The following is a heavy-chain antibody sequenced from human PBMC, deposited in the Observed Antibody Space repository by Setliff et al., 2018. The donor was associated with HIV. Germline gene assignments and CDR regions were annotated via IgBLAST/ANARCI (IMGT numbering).Heavy chain of an antibody. J-gene: IGHJ5*02. V-gene: IGHV4-34*01. D-gene: IGHD3-3*01. CDR2: IYHTGSS. CDR1: GGSFSGYY. CDR3: AGGEIYGVMTFDH. Sequence: SETLSLTCAVYGGSFSGYYWGWIRQPPGKGLEWIGNIYHTGSSYYNPSLNDRATISLDTSISTVYMELRRLKPNDTAVYYCAGGEIYGVMTFDHWGQGTLVTVSS.